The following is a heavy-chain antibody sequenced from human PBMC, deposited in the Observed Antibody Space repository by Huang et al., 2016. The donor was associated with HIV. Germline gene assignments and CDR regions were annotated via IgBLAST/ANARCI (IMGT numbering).Heavy chain of an antibody. CDR1: GFTFSGSA. J-gene: IGHJ3*02. CDR2: IGSKADSYAT. V-gene: IGHV3-73*02. CDR3: TRRGKFYDAFDM. Sequence: EVQLVESGGGLVQPGGSLKLSCAASGFTFSGSAMHWVRQASGKGREWGGRIGSKADSYATAYAASVKGRFISSRDDSKNTAYLQMNSLKIEDTAVYYCTRRGKFYDAFDMWGQGTMVTVSS.